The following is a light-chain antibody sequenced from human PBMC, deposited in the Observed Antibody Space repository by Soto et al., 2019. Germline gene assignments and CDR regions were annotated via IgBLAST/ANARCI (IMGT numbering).Light chain of an antibody. V-gene: IGLV2-14*01. CDR2: EVN. CDR3: SSKTSSRTPFV. Sequence: QSALTQPASVSGSPGQSITLSCTGTSSDVGGYNYVSWYQQHPGNAPRLMIYEVNNRPSGVPNRFSGSKSGNTASLTISGLQAEDEADYYCSSKTSSRTPFVFGTGTKLTVL. J-gene: IGLJ1*01. CDR1: SSDVGGYNY.